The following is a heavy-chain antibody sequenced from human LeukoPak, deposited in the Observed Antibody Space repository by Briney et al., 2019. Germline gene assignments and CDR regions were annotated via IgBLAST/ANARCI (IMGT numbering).Heavy chain of an antibody. Sequence: SETLSLTCTVSGGSTSSYYWGWIRQPPGKGLECIGYIYNTGSTDYNPSLKSRVTISLDKSKNQFSLKLTYVTAADTAVYYCASVPLAAAGYWYFDLWGRGTLVTVSS. CDR2: IYNTGST. D-gene: IGHD6-13*01. V-gene: IGHV4-59*01. J-gene: IGHJ2*01. CDR3: ASVPLAAAGYWYFDL. CDR1: GGSTSSYY.